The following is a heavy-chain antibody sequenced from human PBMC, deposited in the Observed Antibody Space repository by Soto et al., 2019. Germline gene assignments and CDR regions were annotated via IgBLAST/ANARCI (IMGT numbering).Heavy chain of an antibody. CDR1: GGSISDNDYY. V-gene: IGHV4-39*01. CDR3: AGRTMSAHYYYYGMDV. CDR2: ISHTGTA. J-gene: IGHJ6*02. Sequence: SETLSLTCTVSGGSISDNDYYWSWIRQPPGKGLEWIGTISHTGTAYYNPSLESRVAVSVGTSENQFSLNLSSVTAADTAVYYCAGRTMSAHYYYYGMDVWGQGTTVTVSS.